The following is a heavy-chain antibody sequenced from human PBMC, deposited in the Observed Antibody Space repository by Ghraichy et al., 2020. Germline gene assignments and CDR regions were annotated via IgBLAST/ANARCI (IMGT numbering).Heavy chain of an antibody. J-gene: IGHJ5*02. CDR3: ARAATIAGGTIGNDR. V-gene: IGHV3-7*01. Sequence: GGSLRLSCAASGFSFSSSWMSWVHQAPGKGLEWVANIKQDGSAKYYVDSVKGRFTISRDNAKKSLYLEMNSLRAEDTAVYYCARAATIAGGTIGNDRWGQGTLVTVSS. CDR1: GFSFSSSW. CDR2: IKQDGSAK. D-gene: IGHD2-15*01.